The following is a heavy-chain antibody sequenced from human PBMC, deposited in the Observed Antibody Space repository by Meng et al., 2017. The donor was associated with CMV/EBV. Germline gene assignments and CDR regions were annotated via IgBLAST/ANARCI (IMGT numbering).Heavy chain of an antibody. V-gene: IGHV3-21*01. CDR3: ARGLGYSYGGWFDP. J-gene: IGHJ5*02. CDR1: GFDFSNHI. D-gene: IGHD5-18*01. CDR2: ISGSSTYT. Sequence: GGSLRLSCAASGFDFSNHIMNWVRQAPGKGLEWVSSISGSSTYTHYADSVKGRFTISRDNARNSLSLEMTSLRAEDTAVYYCARGLGYSYGGWFDPWGQGTLVTVSS.